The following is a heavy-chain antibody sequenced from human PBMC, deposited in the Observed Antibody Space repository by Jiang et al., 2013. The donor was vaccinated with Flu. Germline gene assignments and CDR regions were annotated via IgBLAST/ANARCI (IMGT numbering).Heavy chain of an antibody. D-gene: IGHD2-2*01. CDR1: GGTFSSYA. Sequence: GAEVKKPGSSVKVSCKASGGTFSSYAISWVRQAPGQGLEWMGGIIPIFGTANYAQKFQGRVTITADESTSTAYMELSSLRSEDTAVYYCARSCSSTSCYFGHRGLYYYYYMDVWGKGTTVTVSS. V-gene: IGHV1-69*01. CDR2: IIPIFGTA. J-gene: IGHJ6*03. CDR3: ARSCSSTSCYFGHRGLYYYYYMDV.